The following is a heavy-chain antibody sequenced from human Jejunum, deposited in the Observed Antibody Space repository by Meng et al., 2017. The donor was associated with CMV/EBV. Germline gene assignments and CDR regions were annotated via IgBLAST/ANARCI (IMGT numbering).Heavy chain of an antibody. CDR1: GGSIRTYS. J-gene: IGHJ4*02. V-gene: IGHV4-4*07. CDR3: ARDLPGVGVDY. D-gene: IGHD2-2*01. Sequence: SGPGRVKPSETLPLTCSGSGGSIRTYSCTWIRQPAGKGLEWIGRISSSGSTNYNPSLNSRVTMSVDTSKNHFSLRLSSVTAADTAVYYCARDLPGVGVDYWGQGTLVTVSS. CDR2: ISSSGST.